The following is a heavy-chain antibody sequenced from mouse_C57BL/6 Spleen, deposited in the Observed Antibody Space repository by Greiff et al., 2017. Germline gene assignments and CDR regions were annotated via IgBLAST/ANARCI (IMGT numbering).Heavy chain of an antibody. CDR2: IDPEDGET. Sequence: EVQLLESGAELVKPGASVKLSCTASGFNIKDYYMHWVKQRTEQGLEWIGRIDPEDGETKYAAKFQGKATITADTSSNTAYLQHSSLTSEDTAVCYCARDDYHYWGQGTTLTVSS. J-gene: IGHJ2*01. CDR1: GFNIKDYY. V-gene: IGHV14-2*01. CDR3: ARDDYHY. D-gene: IGHD2-4*01.